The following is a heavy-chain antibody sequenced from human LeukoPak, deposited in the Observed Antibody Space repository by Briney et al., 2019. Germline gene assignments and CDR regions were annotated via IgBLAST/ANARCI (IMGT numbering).Heavy chain of an antibody. D-gene: IGHD5-18*01. V-gene: IGHV1-46*01. J-gene: IGHJ4*02. Sequence: ASVKVSCKASGYTFTSYYMHWVRQAPGQGLEWMGIINPSGGSTSYAQKFQGRVTMTRDTSTSTVYMELSSLRSEDTAVYYCARDRRWIQLSGCFDYWGQGTLVTVSS. CDR2: INPSGGST. CDR3: ARDRRWIQLSGCFDY. CDR1: GYTFTSYY.